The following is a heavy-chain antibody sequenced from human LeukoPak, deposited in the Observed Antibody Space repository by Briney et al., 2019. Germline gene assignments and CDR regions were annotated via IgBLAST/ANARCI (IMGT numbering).Heavy chain of an antibody. J-gene: IGHJ4*02. D-gene: IGHD3-10*01. CDR3: ARDYYGLGSYDH. V-gene: IGHV3-74*01. CDR1: GFTFSIYW. Sequence: GGSLRLSCAASGFTFSIYWMHWVRQAPGKGLVWVSRINSDGSSTHYADSVKGRFTISRDNAKNTLYLQMNSVRAEDTAVYYCARDYYGLGSYDHWGQGTPVTVSS. CDR2: INSDGSST.